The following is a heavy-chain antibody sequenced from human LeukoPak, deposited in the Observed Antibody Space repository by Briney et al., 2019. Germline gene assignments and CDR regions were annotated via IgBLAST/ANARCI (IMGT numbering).Heavy chain of an antibody. Sequence: PSETLSLTCAVYGGSFSGYYWTWIRQTPGKGLEWIGEINRSGTTKYNPSLKSRITISVDTSKNQFSLKLSSVTAADTAAYYCVRGWGEDKVHYWGQGTLVTVSS. CDR3: VRGWGEDKVHY. D-gene: IGHD3-16*01. CDR2: INRSGTT. CDR1: GGSFSGYY. V-gene: IGHV4-34*01. J-gene: IGHJ4*02.